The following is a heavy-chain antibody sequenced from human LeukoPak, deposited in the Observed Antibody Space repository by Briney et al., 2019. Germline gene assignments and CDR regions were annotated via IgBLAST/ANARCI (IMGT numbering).Heavy chain of an antibody. CDR3: AELGITMIGGV. J-gene: IGHJ6*04. CDR2: ISSNGGST. V-gene: IGHV3-64*01. D-gene: IGHD3-10*02. Sequence: GGSLRLSYAASGFTFSSYAMHWVRQAPGKGLEYVSAISSNGGSTYYANSVKGRFTISRDNAKNSLYLQMNSLRAEDTAVYYCAELGITMIGGVWGKGTTVTISS. CDR1: GFTFSSYA.